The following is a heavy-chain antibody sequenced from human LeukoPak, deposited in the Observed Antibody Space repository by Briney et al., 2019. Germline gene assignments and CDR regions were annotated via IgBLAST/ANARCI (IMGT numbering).Heavy chain of an antibody. D-gene: IGHD5-18*01. Sequence: SVKVFCKASGGTFSSYAFSWVRQAPGQGLEWMGRSIPILGMAIYAQRFQGRVTITADKSTSTAYMELSSLRSEDTAVYFCARLNSYDMGYFDYWGQGTLVTVSS. V-gene: IGHV1-69*04. CDR2: SIPILGMA. CDR1: GGTFSSYA. J-gene: IGHJ4*02. CDR3: ARLNSYDMGYFDY.